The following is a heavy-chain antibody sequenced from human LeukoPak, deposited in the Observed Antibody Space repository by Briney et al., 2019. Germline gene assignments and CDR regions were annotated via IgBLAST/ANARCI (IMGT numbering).Heavy chain of an antibody. J-gene: IGHJ1*01. CDR1: GGSFSGYY. CDR3: ARRSSWTNYEYFQH. V-gene: IGHV4-34*01. Sequence: PSETLSLTCAVSGGSFSGYYWSWIRQPPGKGLEWIGEINHSGSTNYNPSLKSRVTISVDTSKNQFPLKLSSVTAADTAVYYCARRSSWTNYEYFQHWGQGTLVTVSS. D-gene: IGHD6-13*01. CDR2: INHSGST.